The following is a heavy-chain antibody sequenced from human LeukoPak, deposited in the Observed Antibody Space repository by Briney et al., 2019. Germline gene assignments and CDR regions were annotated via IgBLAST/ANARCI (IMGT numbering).Heavy chain of an antibody. D-gene: IGHD3-10*01. J-gene: IGHJ6*03. Sequence: ASVKVSCKASGYTFTSYEINWVRQATGQGLEWMGWMNPNSGNTGYAQKFQGRVTMTRNTSISTAYMELSSLRSEDTAVCYCARVLITMVRGARGPYYYYYMDVWGKGTTVTISS. V-gene: IGHV1-8*01. CDR1: GYTFTSYE. CDR2: MNPNSGNT. CDR3: ARVLITMVRGARGPYYYYYMDV.